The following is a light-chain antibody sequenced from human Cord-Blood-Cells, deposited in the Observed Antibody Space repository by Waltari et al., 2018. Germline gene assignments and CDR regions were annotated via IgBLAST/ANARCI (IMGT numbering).Light chain of an antibody. V-gene: IGLV3-1*01. CDR3: QAWDSSTYV. CDR1: KLGDQY. CDR2: QDS. Sequence: SYELTQPPSVSVSPGQTASITCPGEKLGDQYACWYQQKPGQSPVLVIYQDSKRPSGIPERFAGSNSGNTATLTISGTQAMDEADYYCQAWDSSTYVFGTGTKVTVL. J-gene: IGLJ1*01.